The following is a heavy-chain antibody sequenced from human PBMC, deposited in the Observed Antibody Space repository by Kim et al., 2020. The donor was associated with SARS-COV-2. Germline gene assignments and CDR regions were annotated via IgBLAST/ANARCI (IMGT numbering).Heavy chain of an antibody. J-gene: IGHJ6*02. CDR3: ARDTTPRGYGDSPAPYYYYGMDV. Sequence: SETLSLTCTVSGGSISSYYWSWIRQPPGKGLEWIGYIYYSGSTNYNPSLKSRVTISVDTSKNQFSLKLSSVTAADTAVYYCARDTTPRGYGDSPAPYYYYGMDVWGQGPTVTVSS. V-gene: IGHV4-59*13. CDR2: IYYSGST. CDR1: GGSISSYY. D-gene: IGHD4-17*01.